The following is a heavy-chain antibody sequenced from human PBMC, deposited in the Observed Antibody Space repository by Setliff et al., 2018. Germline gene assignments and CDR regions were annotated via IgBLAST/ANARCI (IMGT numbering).Heavy chain of an antibody. CDR2: IYHSGIS. Sequence: SETLSLTCAVSGGSISSIYWWGWVRQPPGKGLQWIGEIYHSGISNNSPSLKSRVTMSVDQSKNHFSLKLSSVTAADTAIYYCARHTRGNYFYMDVWGKGTTVTVSS. CDR1: GGSISSIYW. CDR3: ARHTRGNYFYMDV. J-gene: IGHJ6*03. V-gene: IGHV4-4*02.